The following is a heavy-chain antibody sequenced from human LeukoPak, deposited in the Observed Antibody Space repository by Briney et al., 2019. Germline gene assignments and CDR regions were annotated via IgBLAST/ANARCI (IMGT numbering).Heavy chain of an antibody. V-gene: IGHV1-69*02. CDR2: IIPMLAIS. D-gene: IGHD3-3*01. CDR3: ARGWGDYNFWSGSYKD. J-gene: IGHJ4*02. Sequence: SVKVSCKASGGAFSSNTISWVRQAPGQGLEWMGRIIPMLAISNYAQKFQGRVTITADKSTTTAYMELSSLRSEDTAVYYCARGWGDYNFWSGSYKDWGQGTLVTVSS. CDR1: GGAFSSNT.